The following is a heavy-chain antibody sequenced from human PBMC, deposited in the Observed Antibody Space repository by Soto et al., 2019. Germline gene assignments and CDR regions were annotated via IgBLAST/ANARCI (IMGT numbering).Heavy chain of an antibody. J-gene: IGHJ4*02. Sequence: GGSLRLSCAASGFTFSSYGIHWVRQAPGKGLGWVAVISYDGSNKYYADSVKGRFTISRDNSKNTLYLQMNSLRAEDTAVYYCAHRKDGNCSGGSCYSGDYGYYFDYWGQGTLVTVSS. D-gene: IGHD2-15*01. CDR3: AHRKDGNCSGGSCYSGDYGYYFDY. CDR1: GFTFSSYG. V-gene: IGHV3-30*03. CDR2: ISYDGSNK.